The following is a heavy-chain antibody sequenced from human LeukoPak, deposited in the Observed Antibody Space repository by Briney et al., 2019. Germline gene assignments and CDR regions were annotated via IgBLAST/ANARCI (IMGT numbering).Heavy chain of an antibody. J-gene: IGHJ5*02. D-gene: IGHD3-10*01. Sequence: PSETLSLTCAVSGCSISSSTYYWGWIRQPPGKGLEWIVSSYYSGSTYDNPSLKSRVTISVDTSNNQFSLKLSSVTAADTAVYYCARGRGEGRGISMVRGVRAPSYTWFDPWGHGTLVTVSS. V-gene: IGHV4-39*07. CDR2: SYYSGST. CDR1: GCSISSSTYY. CDR3: ARGRGEGRGISMVRGVRAPSYTWFDP.